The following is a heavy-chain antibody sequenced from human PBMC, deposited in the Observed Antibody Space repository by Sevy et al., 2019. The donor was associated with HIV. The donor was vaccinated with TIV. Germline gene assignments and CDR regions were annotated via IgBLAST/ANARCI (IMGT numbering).Heavy chain of an antibody. J-gene: IGHJ3*02. Sequence: GGSLRLSCAASGFTFSSYAMHWVRQAPGKGLEWVAVISYDGSNKYYADSVKGRFTISRDNSKNRLYLQMNSLRAEDTAVYYCARETRSGNDAFDIWGQGTMVTVSS. CDR1: GFTFSSYA. V-gene: IGHV3-30-3*01. CDR3: ARETRSGNDAFDI. CDR2: ISYDGSNK. D-gene: IGHD1-26*01.